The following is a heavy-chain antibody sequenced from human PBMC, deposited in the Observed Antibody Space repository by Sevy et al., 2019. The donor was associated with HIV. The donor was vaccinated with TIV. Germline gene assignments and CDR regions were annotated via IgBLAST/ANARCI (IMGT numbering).Heavy chain of an antibody. CDR1: GGSFSGYY. Sequence: SETLSLTCAVYGGSFSGYYWSWIRQPPGKGLEWIGEINHSGSTNYNPSLKSRVTISLDTSKNQFSLKLRSVTAADTALYYCARHCSGTSCSHAFDIWGQGTMVTVSS. CDR2: INHSGST. CDR3: ARHCSGTSCSHAFDI. J-gene: IGHJ3*02. V-gene: IGHV4-34*01. D-gene: IGHD2-2*01.